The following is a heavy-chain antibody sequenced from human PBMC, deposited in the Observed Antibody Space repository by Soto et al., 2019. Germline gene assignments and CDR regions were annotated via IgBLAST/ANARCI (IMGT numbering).Heavy chain of an antibody. D-gene: IGHD1-1*01. J-gene: IGHJ4*02. CDR3: ARHIHNQGFEYYFDS. V-gene: IGHV4-39*01. Sequence: QLQLQESGPGLVKPSETLSLTCNASGGSITSSGSAWGWIRQSPGKGLEWIGTMDYSGNIYYIPSLKSRITISVDTSKNQISLKMSSVTAADTAVYYCARHIHNQGFEYYFDSWGQGTLVTVSS. CDR2: MDYSGNI. CDR1: GGSITSSGSA.